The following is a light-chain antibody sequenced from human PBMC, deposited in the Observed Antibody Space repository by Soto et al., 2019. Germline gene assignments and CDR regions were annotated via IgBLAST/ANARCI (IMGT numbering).Light chain of an antibody. CDR3: QQSYNTPQT. CDR1: QTIGKY. J-gene: IGKJ1*01. CDR2: TAS. Sequence: DIQMTQSPSSLSASVGDRVTITCRPSQTIGKYLNWYQQKPGQAPKLLIYTASTLPSGVPSRFSGSRPGTNFTLTISSQQPEDFATYYCQQSYNTPQTFGQGTKVDIK. V-gene: IGKV1-39*01.